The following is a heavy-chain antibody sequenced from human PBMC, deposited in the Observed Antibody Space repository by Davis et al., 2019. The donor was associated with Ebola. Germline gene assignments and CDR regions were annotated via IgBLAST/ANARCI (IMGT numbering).Heavy chain of an antibody. D-gene: IGHD6-19*01. Sequence: ASVNVSCMASVYTFISYDINWVRQATGQGFEWMGWINPNSGGTNYAQKFQGWVTMTRDTSISTAYMELSRLRSDDTAVYYCARDIRRYSSGWYPVGYWGQGTLVTVSS. J-gene: IGHJ4*02. V-gene: IGHV1-2*04. CDR3: ARDIRRYSSGWYPVGY. CDR2: INPNSGGT. CDR1: VYTFISYD.